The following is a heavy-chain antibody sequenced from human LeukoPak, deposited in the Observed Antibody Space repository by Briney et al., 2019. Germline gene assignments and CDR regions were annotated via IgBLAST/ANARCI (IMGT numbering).Heavy chain of an antibody. V-gene: IGHV1-69*05. CDR1: GGTFSSYA. J-gene: IGHJ3*02. Sequence: SVKVSCKASGGTFSSYAISWVRQAPGQGLEWMGGIIPIFGTANYAQKFQGRVTITTDESTSTAYMELSSLRPEDTAVYYCANTYYYDSSGYSDAFDIWGQGTMVTVSS. CDR3: ANTYYYDSSGYSDAFDI. CDR2: IIPIFGTA. D-gene: IGHD3-22*01.